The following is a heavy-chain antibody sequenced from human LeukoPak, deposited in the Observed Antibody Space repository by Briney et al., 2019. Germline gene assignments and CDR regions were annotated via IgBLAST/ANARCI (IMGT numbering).Heavy chain of an antibody. D-gene: IGHD1-26*01. CDR2: IWRDGSHS. J-gene: IGHJ4*02. CDR3: AKSSIMFAAGRLGSIDF. Sequence: PGGSLRLSCVASGFSFNDFAMYWVRQAPGKGMDWVAVIWRDGSHSYYAHSIKGRFTISRDNSKNTLYLQMSSLRVEDTAVYYCAKSSIMFAAGRLGSIDFWGQGTLVTVSS. V-gene: IGHV3-33*06. CDR1: GFSFNDFA.